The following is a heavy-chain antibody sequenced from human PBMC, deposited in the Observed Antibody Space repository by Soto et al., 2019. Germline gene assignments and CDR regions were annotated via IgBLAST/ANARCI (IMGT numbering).Heavy chain of an antibody. V-gene: IGHV3-7*01. CDR3: VGLLLRY. CDR1: GLTFSRYW. Sequence: PGGSLRLSCAASGLTFSRYWMNWVRQAPGKGLEWVASIKEDGSEILYVDSVKGRFTISRDNAKNSLFLQMNSLRAEDTAVYYCVGLLLRYWGQGTLVTVSS. CDR2: IKEDGSEI. J-gene: IGHJ4*02. D-gene: IGHD2-15*01.